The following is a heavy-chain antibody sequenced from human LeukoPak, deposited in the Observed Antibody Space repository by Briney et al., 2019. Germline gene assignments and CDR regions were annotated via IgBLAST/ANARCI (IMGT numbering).Heavy chain of an antibody. CDR1: GGSISSSHW. J-gene: IGHJ2*01. CDR2: IFHSGST. CDR3: ARDHTVRSWYFDL. Sequence: SETLSLTCDVSGGSISSSHWWTWVRQPPGKGLEWIGEIFHSGSTDYNPSLKSRVTISLDKANNQFSLKVRYVTAADTAVYYCARDHTVRSWYFDLWGRGTLVTVSS. V-gene: IGHV4-4*02. D-gene: IGHD4-17*01.